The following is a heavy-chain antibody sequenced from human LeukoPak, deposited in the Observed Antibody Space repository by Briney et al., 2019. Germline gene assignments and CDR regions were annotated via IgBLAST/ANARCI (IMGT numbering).Heavy chain of an antibody. J-gene: IGHJ4*02. CDR1: GYTFTGYY. V-gene: IGHV1-46*01. Sequence: ASVKVSCKASGYTFTGYYMHWVRQAPGQGLEWMGIINPSGGSTSYAQKFQGRVTMTRDTSTSTVYMELGSLRSEDTAVYYCARDRITGTTVPDYWGQGTLVTVSS. CDR2: INPSGGST. CDR3: ARDRITGTTVPDY. D-gene: IGHD1-20*01.